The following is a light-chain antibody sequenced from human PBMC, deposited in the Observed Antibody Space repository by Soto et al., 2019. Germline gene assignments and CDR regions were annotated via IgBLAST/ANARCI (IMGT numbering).Light chain of an antibody. CDR2: EPN. CDR3: FSLTTTSTHV. V-gene: IGLV2-14*01. CDR1: SSDIGAYDY. J-gene: IGLJ1*01. Sequence: SVLTQPASLPGSPGQAITISCPGTSSDIGAYDYVSWFQQHQGKAPKLMTSEPNYRRSGVSNRFSGAKSGNTAYLTISGLQVEDEAEYFCFSLTTTSTHVFGTETKVTVL.